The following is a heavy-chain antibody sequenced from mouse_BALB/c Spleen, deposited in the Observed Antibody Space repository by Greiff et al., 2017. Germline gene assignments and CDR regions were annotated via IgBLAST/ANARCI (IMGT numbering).Heavy chain of an antibody. CDR3: ARTARATHFDY. Sequence: DVKLVESGGGLVQPGGSRKLSCAASGFTFSSFGMHWVRQAPEKGLEWVAYISSGSSTIYYADTVKGRFTISRDNPKNTLFLQMTSLRSEDTAMYYCARTARATHFDYWGQGTTLTVSS. CDR2: ISSGSSTI. J-gene: IGHJ2*01. CDR1: GFTFSSFG. D-gene: IGHD3-1*01. V-gene: IGHV5-17*02.